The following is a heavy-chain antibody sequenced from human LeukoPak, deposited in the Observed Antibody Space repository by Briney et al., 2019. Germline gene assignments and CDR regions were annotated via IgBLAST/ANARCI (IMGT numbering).Heavy chain of an antibody. CDR3: TQWGLGATIWDY. D-gene: IGHD1-26*01. CDR2: ISGGSGDI. CDR1: GFTFSSFG. V-gene: IGHV3-48*02. J-gene: IGHJ4*02. Sequence: GGSLRLSCAASGFTFSSFGINWVRQAPGKGLEWVSYISGGSGDIYYADSVRGRFTISRDNAKNSLYLQMNSLRDEDTAMYYCTQWGLGATIWDYWGQGTLVTVSS.